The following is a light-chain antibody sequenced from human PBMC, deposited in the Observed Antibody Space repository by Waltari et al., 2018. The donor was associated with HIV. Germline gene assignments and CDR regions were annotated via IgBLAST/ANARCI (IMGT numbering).Light chain of an antibody. CDR3: QSYDSSNWV. J-gene: IGLJ3*02. V-gene: IGLV6-57*04. CDR2: EDK. CDR1: SGSIASNY. Sequence: NFMLTQPHPVSESPGKTVTISCTRSSGSIASNYVQGYQQPPGSAPTTVIYEDKQRSSWVPDRFSGSIDTSSNSASLTVSGLKIEDEADYYCQSYDSSNWVFGGGTKLTVL.